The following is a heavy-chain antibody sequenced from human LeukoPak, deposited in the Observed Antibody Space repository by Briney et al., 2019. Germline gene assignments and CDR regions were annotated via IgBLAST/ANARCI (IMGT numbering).Heavy chain of an antibody. CDR2: ISGSGGST. CDR1: GFTFSSYA. Sequence: PGGSLRLSCAASGFTFSSYAMRWVRQAPGKGLEWVSAISGSGGSTYYADSVKGRFTISRDNSKNTLYLQMNSLRAEDTAVYYCAKGGLRLRGYSYGWGQGTLVTVSS. CDR3: AKGGLRLRGYSYG. J-gene: IGHJ4*02. V-gene: IGHV3-23*01. D-gene: IGHD5-18*01.